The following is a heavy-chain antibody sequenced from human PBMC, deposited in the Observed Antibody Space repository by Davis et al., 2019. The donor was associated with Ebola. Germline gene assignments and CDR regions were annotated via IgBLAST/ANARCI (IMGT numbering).Heavy chain of an antibody. V-gene: IGHV4-59*01. CDR1: GGSFSIYD. Sequence: PSETLSLTCAISGGSFSIYDWSWIRQSPGKGLEWIGYISYSGSTNYNPSLKSRVTISVATSKNQFSLKLTSVTAADTAVYYCARQCDDQYNTSWFVSEHWFDPWGQGTLVTVSS. CDR3: ARQCDDQYNTSWFVSEHWFDP. J-gene: IGHJ5*02. CDR2: ISYSGST. D-gene: IGHD2-2*01.